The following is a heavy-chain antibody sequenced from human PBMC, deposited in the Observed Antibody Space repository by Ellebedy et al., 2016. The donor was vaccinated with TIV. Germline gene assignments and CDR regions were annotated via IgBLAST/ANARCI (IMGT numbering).Heavy chain of an antibody. Sequence: MPSETLSLTCAVYGGAFSGDYWSWIRQPPGKGLELIGTFNHSGSTNYNPALKSRVTISVDTSKNQLSLKLSSVTAADTAVYYCARAVFGTKFDFWGQGTLVTVSS. J-gene: IGHJ4*02. CDR1: GGAFSGDY. D-gene: IGHD1-14*01. CDR2: FNHSGST. CDR3: ARAVFGTKFDF. V-gene: IGHV4-34*01.